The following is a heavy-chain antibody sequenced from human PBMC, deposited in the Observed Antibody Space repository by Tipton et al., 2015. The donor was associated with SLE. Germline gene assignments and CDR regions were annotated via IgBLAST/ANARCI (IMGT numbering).Heavy chain of an antibody. CDR3: ARVHAAGDYDSSGFSN. J-gene: IGHJ4*02. CDR1: GGSFSGHT. D-gene: IGHD3-22*01. Sequence: GLVKPSGTLSLTCVVYGGSFSGHTWTWVRQPPGQGLEWIGDINHSGGTNYTPSLKNRVTISVDTSRSQFSLQLRSVTAADTAVYYCARVHAAGDYDSSGFSNWGQGALVTVSS. V-gene: IGHV4-34*10. CDR2: INHSGGT.